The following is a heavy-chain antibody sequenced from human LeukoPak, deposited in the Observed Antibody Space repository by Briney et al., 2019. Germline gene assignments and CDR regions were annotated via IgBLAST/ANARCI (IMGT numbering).Heavy chain of an antibody. CDR1: GFTFSSLW. D-gene: IGHD5-18*01. Sequence: GGSLRLFCAASGFTFSSLWMSWGGQAPGKGLEWVANIMQDVSEKYYGASVKGRFTISRDNTNNSLYLQMNSLRAEDTAVYYCARGYSSSSGDAFDIWGQGTMVTVSS. V-gene: IGHV3-7*02. CDR3: ARGYSSSSGDAFDI. J-gene: IGHJ3*02. CDR2: IMQDVSEK.